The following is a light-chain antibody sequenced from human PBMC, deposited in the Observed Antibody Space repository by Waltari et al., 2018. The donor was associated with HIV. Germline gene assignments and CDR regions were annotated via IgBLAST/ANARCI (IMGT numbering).Light chain of an antibody. Sequence: SALTQPASVSGSPGQAITVSCTGSRSDVGRYNIVYWYQHHPGKAPKLMIYEDDKRPSGVSNRFSGSKSGNTASLTISGLQAEDEADYYCCSYAGSTTWLFGGGTKLTVL. V-gene: IGLV2-23*01. CDR3: CSYAGSTTWL. CDR1: RSDVGRYNI. J-gene: IGLJ3*02. CDR2: EDD.